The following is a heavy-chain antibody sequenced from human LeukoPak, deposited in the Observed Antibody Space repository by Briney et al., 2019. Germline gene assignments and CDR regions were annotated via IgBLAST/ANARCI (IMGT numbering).Heavy chain of an antibody. D-gene: IGHD3-10*01. CDR2: IYHSGST. CDR3: ARVSLLWFGESQRWFDP. V-gene: IGHV4-38-2*01. Sequence: SETLSLTCAVSGYSISSGYYWGWIRQPPGKGLEWIGSIYHSGSTYYNPSLKSRATISVDTSKNQFSLKLSSVTAADTAVYYCARVSLLWFGESQRWFDPWGQGTLVTVSS. J-gene: IGHJ5*02. CDR1: GYSISSGYY.